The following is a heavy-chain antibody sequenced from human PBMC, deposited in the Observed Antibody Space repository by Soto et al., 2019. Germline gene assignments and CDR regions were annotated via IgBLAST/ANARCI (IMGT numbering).Heavy chain of an antibody. J-gene: IGHJ4*02. V-gene: IGHV4-59*11. D-gene: IGHD4-17*01. Sequence: PSETLSLTCTVSGGSISSHYGSWILQPPGKGLEWIGYTYYSGSTNYNPSLKSRVTISVDTSKNQFSLKLSSVTAADTAVYYCARGAFYGGNLDYWGQGTLVTVSS. CDR1: GGSISSHY. CDR2: TYYSGST. CDR3: ARGAFYGGNLDY.